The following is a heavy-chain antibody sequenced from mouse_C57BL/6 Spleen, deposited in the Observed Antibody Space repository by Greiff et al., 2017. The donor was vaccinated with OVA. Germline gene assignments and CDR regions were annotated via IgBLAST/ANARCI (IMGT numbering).Heavy chain of an antibody. D-gene: IGHD2-2*01. Sequence: VQLQQSGPGLVKPSQSLSLTCSVTGYSITSGYYWNWIRQFPGNKLEWMGYISYDGSNNYNPSLKNRISITRDTSKNQFFLKLNSVTTEDTATYYCARKGEWFPFDYWGQGTTLTVSS. CDR2: ISYDGSN. CDR1: GYSITSGYY. CDR3: ARKGEWFPFDY. J-gene: IGHJ2*01. V-gene: IGHV3-6*01.